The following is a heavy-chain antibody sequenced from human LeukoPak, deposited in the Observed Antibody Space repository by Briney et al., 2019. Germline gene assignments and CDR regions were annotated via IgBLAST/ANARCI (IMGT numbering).Heavy chain of an antibody. D-gene: IGHD1-26*01. CDR2: IYSGGST. J-gene: IGHJ4*02. V-gene: IGHV3-53*01. CDR1: GFTVSSNY. Sequence: GGSLRLSCAASGFTVSSNYMSWVRQAPGKGLEWVSVIYSGGSTYYADSVKGRFTISRDNTKNTVHLQMNGLSAEDTAVYYCVREVEVGATTFDYWGQGTLVTVSS. CDR3: VREVEVGATTFDY.